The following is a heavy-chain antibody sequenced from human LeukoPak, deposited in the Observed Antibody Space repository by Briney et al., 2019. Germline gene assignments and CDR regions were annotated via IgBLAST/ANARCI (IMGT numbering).Heavy chain of an antibody. CDR2: IYYSGNT. Sequence: SSETLSLTCTVSGGSISSYYWSWIRQRPGKGLEWIGYIYYSGNTNYNPSLKSRVTMSVDTSKNQFSLKLSSVTAADTALYYCARRRGSSGTIDYWGQGTLVTVSS. D-gene: IGHD6-19*01. V-gene: IGHV4-59*08. CDR3: ARRRGSSGTIDY. J-gene: IGHJ4*02. CDR1: GGSISSYY.